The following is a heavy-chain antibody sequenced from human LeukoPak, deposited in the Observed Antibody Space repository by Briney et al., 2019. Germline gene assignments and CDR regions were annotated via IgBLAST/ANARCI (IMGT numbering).Heavy chain of an antibody. CDR3: ARVRGYSGYGALVY. CDR1: GFTFSSYG. Sequence: GGSLRLSCAASGFTFSSYGMHWVRQAPGKGLEWVAVIWYDGSNKYYADSVKGRFTFSRDNSKNTLYLQMNSLRAEDTAVYYCARVRGYSGYGALVYWGQGTLVTVSS. J-gene: IGHJ4*02. D-gene: IGHD5-12*01. CDR2: IWYDGSNK. V-gene: IGHV3-33*01.